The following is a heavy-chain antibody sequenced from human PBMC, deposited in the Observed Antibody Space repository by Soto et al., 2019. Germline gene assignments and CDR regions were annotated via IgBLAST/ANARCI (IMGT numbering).Heavy chain of an antibody. V-gene: IGHV1-69*01. CDR1: GGTFSSYA. Sequence: QVQLVQSGAEVKKPGSSVKVSCKASGGTFSSYAISWVRQAPGQGLEWMGGIIPIFGTANDAQKFQGRVTITADESTSTAYMELSSLRPEDTAVYYCEIRGIASAWSQNWFDNGGQGTLVTVSS. J-gene: IGHJ5*02. CDR2: IIPIFGTA. D-gene: IGHD6-13*01. CDR3: EIRGIASAWSQNWFDN.